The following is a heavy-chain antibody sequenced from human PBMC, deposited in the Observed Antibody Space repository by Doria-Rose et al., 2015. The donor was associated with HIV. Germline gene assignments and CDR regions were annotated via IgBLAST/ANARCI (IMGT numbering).Heavy chain of an antibody. CDR2: MSSDGSNK. CDR3: AKLAYSGNELYYFDF. D-gene: IGHD1-26*01. Sequence: QLVESGGGVVQPGRSLRLSCAASGFIFSSYGMHWVRQAPGKGLEGVALMSSDGSNKHYADSVKGRFTISRDNSKNTLYLQMNSLRAEDTAVYYCAKLAYSGNELYYFDFWGQGTLVTVSS. J-gene: IGHJ4*02. V-gene: IGHV3-30*18. CDR1: GFIFSSYG.